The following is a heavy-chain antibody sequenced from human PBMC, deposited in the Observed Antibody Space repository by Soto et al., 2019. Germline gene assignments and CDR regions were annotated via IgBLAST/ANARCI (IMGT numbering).Heavy chain of an antibody. V-gene: IGHV4-34*09. J-gene: IGHJ4*02. CDR2: IFNSGSA. Sequence: SETLSLTCAVYGGSFSGYYWSRIRQPPGKGLECLGYIFNSGSAYYNPSLRSRVTISIDTSKDEFSLTLSSVTAADTAVYFCARGYSGYDYNFDYWGQGISVTVSS. CDR3: ARGYSGYDYNFDY. CDR1: GGSFSGYY. D-gene: IGHD5-12*01.